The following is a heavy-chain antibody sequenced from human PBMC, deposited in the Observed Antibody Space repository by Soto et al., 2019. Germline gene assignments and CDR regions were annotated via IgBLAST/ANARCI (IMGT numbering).Heavy chain of an antibody. J-gene: IGHJ5*02. Sequence: QILESGGSLVQPGGSLRLSCVAAGFTFSSAAMNWVRQAPGKGLEWVSIISDTGTRTHYADSVKGRFTISRDNSKNTLYLDMNSLRAEDTAVYYCAKSLDIHYKNWFDPWGQGTLVTGSS. CDR1: GFTFSSAA. CDR3: AKSLDIHYKNWFDP. V-gene: IGHV3-23*01. CDR2: ISDTGTRT. D-gene: IGHD4-4*01.